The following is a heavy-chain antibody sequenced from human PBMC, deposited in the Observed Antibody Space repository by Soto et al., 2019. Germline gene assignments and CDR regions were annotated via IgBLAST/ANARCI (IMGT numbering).Heavy chain of an antibody. CDR2: ISYDGSNK. D-gene: IGHD3-3*01. V-gene: IGHV3-30-3*01. CDR1: GFTFSSYA. J-gene: IGHJ4*02. Sequence: GGSLRLSCAASGFTFSSYAMHWVRQAPGKGLEWVAVISYDGSNKYYADSVKGRFTISRDNSKNTLYLQMNSLRAEDTAVYYCARDVEYYDFWSGYYTGITLDYWGQGTLVTVSS. CDR3: ARDVEYYDFWSGYYTGITLDY.